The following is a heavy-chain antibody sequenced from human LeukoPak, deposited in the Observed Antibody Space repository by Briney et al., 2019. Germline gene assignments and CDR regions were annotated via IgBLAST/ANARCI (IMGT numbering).Heavy chain of an antibody. CDR2: ISYDGSDK. D-gene: IGHD6-13*01. Sequence: PGGSLRLSCAASEFTFSTYGMHWVRQAPGKGLEWVAVISYDGSDKYYADSVKGRFTISRDNSKNTLYLQMNSLRAEDTAVYYCAKDHTSSWYYFDYWGQGTLVTVSS. J-gene: IGHJ4*02. V-gene: IGHV3-30*18. CDR3: AKDHTSSWYYFDY. CDR1: EFTFSTYG.